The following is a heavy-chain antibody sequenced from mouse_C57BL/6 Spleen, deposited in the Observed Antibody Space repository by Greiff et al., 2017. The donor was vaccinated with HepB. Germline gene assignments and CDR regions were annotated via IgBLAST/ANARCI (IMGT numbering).Heavy chain of an antibody. CDR1: GYTFTSYW. Sequence: QVQLQQPGAELVKPGASVKLSCKASGYTFTSYWMQWVKQRPGQGLEWIGEIDPSDSYTNYNQKFKGKATLTVDTSSSTAYMQLSSLTSEDSAVYYCARRKDYDVFDYWGQGTTLTVSS. J-gene: IGHJ2*01. CDR3: ARRKDYDVFDY. V-gene: IGHV1-50*01. CDR2: IDPSDSYT. D-gene: IGHD2-4*01.